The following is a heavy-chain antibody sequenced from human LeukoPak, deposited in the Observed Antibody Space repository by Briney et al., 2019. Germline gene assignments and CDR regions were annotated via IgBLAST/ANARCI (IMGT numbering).Heavy chain of an antibody. CDR3: ARDRASGLGAAGY. Sequence: GGSLRLSCAASGFTFSSFWMSWVRQAPGKGLEWVANIKQDGSVQYYVDSVKGRFTISRDNAKNSLYLQMNSLRAEDTAVYYCARDRASGLGAAGYWGQGTLVTVSS. V-gene: IGHV3-7*01. D-gene: IGHD6-13*01. CDR1: GFTFSSFW. J-gene: IGHJ4*02. CDR2: IKQDGSVQ.